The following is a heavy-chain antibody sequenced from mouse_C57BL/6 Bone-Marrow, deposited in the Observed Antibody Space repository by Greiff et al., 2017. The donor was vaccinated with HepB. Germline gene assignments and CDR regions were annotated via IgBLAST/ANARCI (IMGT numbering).Heavy chain of an antibody. J-gene: IGHJ2*01. CDR2: IYPGSGST. CDR3: ARSYYYGSSPHFDY. V-gene: IGHV1-55*01. Sequence: QVHVKQPGAELVKPGASVKMSCKASGYTFTSYWITWVKQRPGQGLEWIGDIYPGSGSTNYNEKFKSKATLTVDTSSSTAYMQLSSLTSEDSAVYYCARSYYYGSSPHFDYWGQGTTLTVSS. CDR1: GYTFTSYW. D-gene: IGHD1-1*01.